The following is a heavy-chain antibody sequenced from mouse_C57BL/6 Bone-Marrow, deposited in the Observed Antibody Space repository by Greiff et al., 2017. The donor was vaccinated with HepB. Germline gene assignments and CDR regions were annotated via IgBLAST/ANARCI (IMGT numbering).Heavy chain of an antibody. CDR3: ARHTTVVAPFDY. J-gene: IGHJ2*01. CDR1: GYTFTSYW. V-gene: IGHV1-64*01. CDR2: IHPNSGST. D-gene: IGHD1-1*01. Sequence: VQLQQPGAELVKPGASVKLSCKASGYTFTSYWMHWVKQRPGQGLEWIGMIHPNSGSTNYNEKFKSEATLTVDKSSSTAYMKLSSLTSEDSAVYYCARHTTVVAPFDYWGQGTTLTVSS.